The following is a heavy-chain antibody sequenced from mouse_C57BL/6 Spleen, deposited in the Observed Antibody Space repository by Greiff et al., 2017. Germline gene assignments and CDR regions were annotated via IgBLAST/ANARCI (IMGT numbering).Heavy chain of an antibody. CDR2: IRSKSNNYAT. Sequence: EVQRVESGGGLVQPKGSLKLSCAASGFSFNTYAMNWVRQAPGKGLEWVARIRSKSNNYATYYADSVKDRFTISRDDSESMLYLQMNNLKTEDTAIYYCVGSYYYGSRYFDVWGTGTTVTVSS. J-gene: IGHJ1*03. CDR3: VGSYYYGSRYFDV. V-gene: IGHV10-1*01. CDR1: GFSFNTYA. D-gene: IGHD1-1*01.